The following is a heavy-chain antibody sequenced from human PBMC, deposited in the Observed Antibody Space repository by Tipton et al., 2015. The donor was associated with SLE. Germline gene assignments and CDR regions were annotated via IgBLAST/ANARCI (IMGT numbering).Heavy chain of an antibody. V-gene: IGHV4-59*01. CDR1: DGSISSFY. Sequence: LRLSCTVSDGSISSFYWSWIRQPPGKGLEWIGYISDSGSTNYNPSLRSRVAISVDTSKNQFSLRLDPMTSADTAVYYCARGGTDYDVWLGCPYFDLWGRGTLVTVSS. D-gene: IGHD3-3*01. CDR3: ARGGTDYDVWLGCPYFDL. CDR2: ISDSGST. J-gene: IGHJ2*01.